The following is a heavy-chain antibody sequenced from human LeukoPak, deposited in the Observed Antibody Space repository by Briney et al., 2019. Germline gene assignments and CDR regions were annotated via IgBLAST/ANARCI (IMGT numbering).Heavy chain of an antibody. Sequence: ASVKVSCKASGYTFTGYYMHRVRQAPGQGLEWMGWINPNSGGTNYAQKFQGRVTMTRDTSISTAYMELRRLRSDDTAVYYCVRGYISEQLALIYFDYWGQGTLVTVSS. CDR2: INPNSGGT. CDR3: VRGYISEQLALIYFDY. J-gene: IGHJ4*02. V-gene: IGHV1-2*02. CDR1: GYTFTGYY. D-gene: IGHD6-6*01.